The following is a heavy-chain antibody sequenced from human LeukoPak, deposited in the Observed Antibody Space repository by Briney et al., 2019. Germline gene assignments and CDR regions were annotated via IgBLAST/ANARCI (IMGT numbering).Heavy chain of an antibody. CDR2: ISSSSSTI. CDR1: GFTFSSYS. J-gene: IGHJ4*02. D-gene: IGHD3-22*01. Sequence: GGSLILSCAASGFTFSSYSMNWVRQAPGKGLEWVSYISSSSSTIYYADSVKGRFTISRDNAKNSLYLQMNSLRDEDTAVYYCARNSYDSSGYYYFDYWGQGTLVTVSS. CDR3: ARNSYDSSGYYYFDY. V-gene: IGHV3-48*02.